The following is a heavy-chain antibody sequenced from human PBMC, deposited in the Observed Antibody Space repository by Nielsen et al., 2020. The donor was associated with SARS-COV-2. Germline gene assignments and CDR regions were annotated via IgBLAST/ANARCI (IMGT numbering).Heavy chain of an antibody. V-gene: IGHV3-74*01. CDR3: AREDMAVAGHFNDAFDI. CDR2: ITNDERGT. J-gene: IGHJ3*02. Sequence: GESLKISCAASGFTFSSFHMHWVRQAPGKGLVWVSRITNDERGTTYADSVKGRFTISRDNAKNTLYLQMNSLRAEDTAVYYCAREDMAVAGHFNDAFDIWGQGTMVIVSS. CDR1: GFTFSSFH. D-gene: IGHD6-19*01.